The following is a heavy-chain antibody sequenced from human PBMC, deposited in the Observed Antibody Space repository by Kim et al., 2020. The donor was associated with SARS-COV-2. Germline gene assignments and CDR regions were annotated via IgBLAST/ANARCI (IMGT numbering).Heavy chain of an antibody. D-gene: IGHD3-3*01. Sequence: GGSLRLSCAASGFTFSSYAMSWVRQAPGKGLEWVSAISGSGGSTYYADSVKGRFTISRDNSKNTLYLQMNSPRAEDTAVYYCAKDPHYDFWSGYVFDYWGQGTLVTVSS. CDR3: AKDPHYDFWSGYVFDY. V-gene: IGHV3-23*01. CDR2: ISGSGGST. CDR1: GFTFSSYA. J-gene: IGHJ4*02.